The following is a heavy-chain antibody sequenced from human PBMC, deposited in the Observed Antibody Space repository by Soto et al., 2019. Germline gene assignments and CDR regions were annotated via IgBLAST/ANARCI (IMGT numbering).Heavy chain of an antibody. CDR3: VKGSEVARQELAY. CDR1: GFSFSNCG. CDR2: ISSDGSDK. J-gene: IGHJ4*02. Sequence: QVQLVESGGGVVQPGRSLRLSCAASGFSFSNCGMHWVRQAPGKGLEWVAAISSDGSDKYYSESVKGRFTISRDNYKNTLFLQMNSLRVEDTAVFYCVKGSEVARQELAYWGQGTLVTVSS. V-gene: IGHV3-30*18. D-gene: IGHD2-15*01.